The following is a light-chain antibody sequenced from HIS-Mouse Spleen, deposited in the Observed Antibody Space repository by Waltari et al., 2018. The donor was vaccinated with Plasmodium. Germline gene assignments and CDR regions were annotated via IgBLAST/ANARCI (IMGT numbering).Light chain of an antibody. CDR2: DNN. Sequence: QSVLTQPPSVSAAPGQKVTISCSGSSSNIGTNYVSWYQQLPGTAPKLLVYDNNKRPSGIPARFSGSKSGTSATLGITGLQTGDEADYYCGTWDSSLSAGVVFGGGTKLTVL. CDR1: SSNIGTNY. CDR3: GTWDSSLSAGVV. V-gene: IGLV1-51*01. J-gene: IGLJ2*01.